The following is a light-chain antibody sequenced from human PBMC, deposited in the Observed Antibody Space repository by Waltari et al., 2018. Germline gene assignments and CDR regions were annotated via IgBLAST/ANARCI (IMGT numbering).Light chain of an antibody. V-gene: IGKV1-5*03. CDR3: QQYSTYATGT. Sequence: DSQMTQSPSPLSASVGDRVIITCRASQSISSWWAWYQQKPGKAPKLLIYQASNLESGVPSRFSGSGSGTEFTLTISSLQPDDLATYYCQQYSTYATGTFGQGTKLEIK. CDR2: QAS. CDR1: QSISSW. J-gene: IGKJ2*01.